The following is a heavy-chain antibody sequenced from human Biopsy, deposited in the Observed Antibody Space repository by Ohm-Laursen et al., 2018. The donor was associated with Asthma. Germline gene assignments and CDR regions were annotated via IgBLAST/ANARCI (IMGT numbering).Heavy chain of an antibody. CDR1: GGTFCNFA. J-gene: IGHJ6*02. D-gene: IGHD6-19*01. V-gene: IGHV1-69*01. CDR2: IMTVFGTT. Sequence: SSVYVSCKAPGGTFCNFAISWVRQAPGQGLEWLGGIMTVFGTTNFAKKFQGRVTITADESTSTAYMEVTSLRSEDTAIYYCARCQVGYSSGWSLLLKKIYYSGMDVWGQGTAVTVSS. CDR3: ARCQVGYSSGWSLLLKKIYYSGMDV.